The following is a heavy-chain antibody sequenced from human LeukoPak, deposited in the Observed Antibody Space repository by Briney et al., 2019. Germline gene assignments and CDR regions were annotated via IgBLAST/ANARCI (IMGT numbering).Heavy chain of an antibody. V-gene: IGHV4-31*03. CDR2: IYYSGST. D-gene: IGHD5-18*01. J-gene: IGHJ4*02. CDR1: GGSISSGGYY. Sequence: PSETLSLTCTVSGGSISSGGYYWSWIRQHPGKGLEWIGYIYYSGSTYYNPSLKSRVTISVDTSKNQFSLKLSSVTAADTAVYYCARTVIQLWPKRRSKFDYWGQGTLVTVSS. CDR3: ARTVIQLWPKRRSKFDY.